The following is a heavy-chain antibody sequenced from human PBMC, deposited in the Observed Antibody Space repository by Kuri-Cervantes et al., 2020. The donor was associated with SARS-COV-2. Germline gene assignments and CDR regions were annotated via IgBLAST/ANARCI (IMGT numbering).Heavy chain of an antibody. J-gene: IGHJ6*02. CDR3: AREGYIVVVQGMDV. CDR2: TNPNSGGT. Sequence: ASVKVSCKASGYTFTGYYMHWVRQAPGQGLEWMGWTNPNSGGTNYAQKFQGRVTMTRDTSISTAYMELSRLRSNDTAVYYCAREGYIVVVQGMDVWGQGTTVTVSS. D-gene: IGHD2-2*01. V-gene: IGHV1-2*02. CDR1: GYTFTGYY.